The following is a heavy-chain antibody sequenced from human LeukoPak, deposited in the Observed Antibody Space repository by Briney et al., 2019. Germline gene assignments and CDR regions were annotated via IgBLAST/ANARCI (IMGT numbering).Heavy chain of an antibody. CDR3: AKDLAYYYDSSGYYGIDAFDI. CDR2: IGTAGDT. J-gene: IGHJ3*02. CDR1: GFTFSSYD. V-gene: IGHV3-13*01. D-gene: IGHD3-22*01. Sequence: GGSLRLSCAASGFTFSSYDMHWVRQATGKGLEWVSAIGTAGDTYYPGSVKGRFTISRDNSKNTLYLQMNSLRAEDTAVYYCAKDLAYYYDSSGYYGIDAFDIWGQGTMVTVSS.